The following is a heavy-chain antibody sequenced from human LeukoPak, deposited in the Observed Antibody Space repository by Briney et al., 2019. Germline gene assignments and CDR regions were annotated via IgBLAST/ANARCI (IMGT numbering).Heavy chain of an antibody. Sequence: PSETLSLTCTVSGGSISSYYWSWIRQPPGKGLEWIGSICYSGSTYYNPSLKSRVTISVDTSKNQFSLKLSSVTAADTAVYYCARRPKTPGKTIFDYWGQGTLVTVSS. J-gene: IGHJ4*02. D-gene: IGHD3-10*01. V-gene: IGHV4-59*05. CDR3: ARRPKTPGKTIFDY. CDR2: ICYSGST. CDR1: GGSISSYY.